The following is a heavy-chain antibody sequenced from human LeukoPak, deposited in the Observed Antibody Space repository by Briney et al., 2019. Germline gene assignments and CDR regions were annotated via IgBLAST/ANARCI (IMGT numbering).Heavy chain of an antibody. D-gene: IGHD2-2*01. V-gene: IGHV3-48*04. J-gene: IGHJ4*02. CDR3: ARDTFQPGLIDS. CDR2: INTDSSDI. Sequence: QPGGSLRLSCAASGFTFSRFAMNWVRQAPGKGLEWISYINTDSSDIHYADPVKGRFTISRDNARNTLFLQLSSLRAEDSAVYYCARDTFQPGLIDSWGQGTLVTVSS. CDR1: GFTFSRFA.